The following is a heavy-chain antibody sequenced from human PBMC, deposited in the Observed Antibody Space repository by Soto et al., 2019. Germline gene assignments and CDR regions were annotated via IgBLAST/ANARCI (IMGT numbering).Heavy chain of an antibody. D-gene: IGHD3-10*01. Sequence: EVQLLESGGGLVQPGGSLRLSCAASGFTFINYAMNWVRQAPGKGLEWVSAISGSGGSTYYADSVKGRFSISRDNSKYTLYLQMNSLRVEDTAVYYCAKRVYSGSGSYSSFDYWGQGTLVTVSS. CDR2: ISGSGGST. CDR3: AKRVYSGSGSYSSFDY. CDR1: GFTFINYA. V-gene: IGHV3-23*01. J-gene: IGHJ4*02.